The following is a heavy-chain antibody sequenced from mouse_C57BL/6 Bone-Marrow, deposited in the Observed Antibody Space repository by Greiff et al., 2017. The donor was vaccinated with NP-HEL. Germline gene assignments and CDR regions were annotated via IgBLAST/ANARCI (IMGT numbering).Heavy chain of an antibody. D-gene: IGHD2-4*01. CDR2: INPGSGGT. J-gene: IGHJ3*01. Sequence: VQLQQSGAELVRPGTSVKVSCKASGYAFTNYLIEWVKQRPGQGLEWIGVINPGSGGTNYNEKFKGKATLTADKSSSTAYMQLSSLTSEDSAVYFCARRRYYDYDWFAYWGQGTLVTVSA. CDR1: GYAFTNYL. CDR3: ARRRYYDYDWFAY. V-gene: IGHV1-54*01.